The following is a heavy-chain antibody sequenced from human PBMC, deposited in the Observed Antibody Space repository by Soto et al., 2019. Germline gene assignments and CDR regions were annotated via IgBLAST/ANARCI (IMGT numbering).Heavy chain of an antibody. D-gene: IGHD6-19*01. J-gene: IGHJ3*02. V-gene: IGHV3-48*02. CDR2: LSSSKTYI. CDR1: GYSFSSYS. CDR3: VRDSGWAFDI. Sequence: EVQLGESGGDLVQPGQSLRLSCAASGYSFSSYSMNWVRQAPGKGLEWISYLSSSKTYIWYADSVKGRFTISRDNAKNSLSLQMNSLRDEDTAVYYCVRDSGWAFDIWGLGTMVTVSS.